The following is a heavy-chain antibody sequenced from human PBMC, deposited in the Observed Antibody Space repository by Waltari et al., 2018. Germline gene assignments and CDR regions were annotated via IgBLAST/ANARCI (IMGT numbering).Heavy chain of an antibody. D-gene: IGHD3-16*01. CDR2: IYTSGST. J-gene: IGHJ6*03. CDR1: GGSISSYY. CDR3: ARDWGSPLLYYYYMDV. V-gene: IGHV4-4*07. Sequence: QVQLQESGPGLVKPSETLSLTCTVSGGSISSYYWSWIRQPAGKGLEWIGRIYTSGSTNYNPSLKSRVTMSVDTSKNQFSLKLSSVTAADTAVYYCARDWGSPLLYYYYMDVWGKGTTVTVSS.